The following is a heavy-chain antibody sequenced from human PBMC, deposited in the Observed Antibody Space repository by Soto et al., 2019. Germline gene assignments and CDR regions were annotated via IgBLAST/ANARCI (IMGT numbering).Heavy chain of an antibody. Sequence: GASVKVSCKASGYTFTSYDIYWVRQATGQGLEWMGWMNPNTGNSGYAQKFQGRVTMTSDTSISTAHMELSSLRSEDTAVYYCARGIAVAGTPSYYYYGMDVWGQGTTVTVSS. CDR1: GYTFTSYD. D-gene: IGHD6-19*01. CDR3: ARGIAVAGTPSYYYYGMDV. V-gene: IGHV1-8*01. J-gene: IGHJ6*02. CDR2: MNPNTGNS.